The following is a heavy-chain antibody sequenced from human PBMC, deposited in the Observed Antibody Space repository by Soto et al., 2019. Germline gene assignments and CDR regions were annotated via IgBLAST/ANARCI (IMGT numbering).Heavy chain of an antibody. CDR2: IYYSGST. J-gene: IGHJ5*02. Sequence: QVQLQESGPGLVKHSQTLSLTCTVSGGSISSGGYYWSWIRQHPGKGLEWIGYIYYSGSTYYNPSLTSRVTISVDTSKNQVSLKLSSVTAADTAVDYCARVGGIHWFDPWGQGTLVTVSS. V-gene: IGHV4-31*03. CDR1: GGSISSGGYY. D-gene: IGHD3-16*01. CDR3: ARVGGIHWFDP.